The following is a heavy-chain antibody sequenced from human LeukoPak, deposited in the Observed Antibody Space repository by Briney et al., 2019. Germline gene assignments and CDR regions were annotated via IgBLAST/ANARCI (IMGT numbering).Heavy chain of an antibody. Sequence: GSLRLSCAASGFTFSNYWMSWVRQAPGKGLEWVATIKEDGSEKKYVDSVKGRCTISRDNAKNSLYLQMNSLRAEDTAVYYCARVYGFGELLNPLHYWGQGTLVTVSS. CDR2: IKEDGSEK. CDR3: ARVYGFGELLNPLHY. V-gene: IGHV3-7*01. J-gene: IGHJ4*02. CDR1: GFTFSNYW. D-gene: IGHD3-10*01.